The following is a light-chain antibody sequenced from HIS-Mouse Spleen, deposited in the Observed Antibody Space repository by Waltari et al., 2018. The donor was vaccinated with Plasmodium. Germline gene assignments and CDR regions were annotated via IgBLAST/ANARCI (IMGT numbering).Light chain of an antibody. CDR1: NIGSKN. J-gene: IGLJ2*01. CDR3: QVWDSSTVV. Sequence: SYELTQPLSVSVALGQTARITCGGNNIGSKNGHWYQQKPGQAPVLVNYRDSNRPSGTPERCSGSNSGNTATLTISRAQAGDEADYYCQVWDSSTVVFGGGTKLTVL. V-gene: IGLV3-9*01. CDR2: RDS.